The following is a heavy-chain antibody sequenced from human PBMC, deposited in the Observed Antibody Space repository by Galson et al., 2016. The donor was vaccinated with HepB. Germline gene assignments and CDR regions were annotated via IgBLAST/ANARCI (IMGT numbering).Heavy chain of an antibody. J-gene: IGHJ4*02. Sequence: SVKVSCKASGDTLSNHYLHWVRQAPGQGLEWVGVINPSDGTTNCAERFQGRVTMTRDTSTTSFYMELSSLRYEDTAEYFCAREIGGTPHFEYWGQGTLVTVSS. D-gene: IGHD1-7*01. CDR3: AREIGGTPHFEY. CDR2: INPSDGTT. V-gene: IGHV1-46*01. CDR1: GDTLSNHY.